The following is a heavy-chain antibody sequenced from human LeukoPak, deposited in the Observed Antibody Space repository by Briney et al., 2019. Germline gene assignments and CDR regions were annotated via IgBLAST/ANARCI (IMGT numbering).Heavy chain of an antibody. CDR3: ARGWSILRGGDWFDL. J-gene: IGHJ5*02. CDR1: GYSISSGDY. D-gene: IGHD3-3*02. Sequence: PSETLSLTCTVSGYSISSGDYWGWIRQPPGKGLEWIGSFYHSGDTYYNPSLKSRVTISVDTSKNQFSLNLSSVTDADPAVYYCARGWSILRGGDWFDLWGQGTLVSVSS. V-gene: IGHV4-38-2*02. CDR2: FYHSGDT.